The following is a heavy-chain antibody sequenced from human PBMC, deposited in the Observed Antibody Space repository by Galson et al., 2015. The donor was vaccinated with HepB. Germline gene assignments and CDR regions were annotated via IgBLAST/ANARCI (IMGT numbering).Heavy chain of an antibody. CDR1: GFTFSSYW. V-gene: IGHV3-74*01. CDR2: INSDGSST. Sequence: LRLSCAASGFTFSSYWMHWVRQAPGKGLVWVSRINSDGSSTSYADSAKGRFTISRDNAKNTLYLQMNSLRAEDTAVYYCARTVRDFGVVILFDYWGQGTLLTVSS. J-gene: IGHJ4*02. CDR3: ARTVRDFGVVILFDY. D-gene: IGHD3-3*01.